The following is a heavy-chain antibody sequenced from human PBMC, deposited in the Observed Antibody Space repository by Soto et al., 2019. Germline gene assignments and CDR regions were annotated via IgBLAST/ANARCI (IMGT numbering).Heavy chain of an antibody. CDR3: VASFVEVTGSYYYYMDV. Sequence: QLQLQESGPGLVKPSETPSLTCTVSGGSISSSNYYWGWIRQPPGKGLEWIGDIFYTGSTYYNPSLKSRVAMSVDTSKNQFSLKLSSVTAADTSMYYCVASFVEVTGSYYYYMDVWGKGTTVTVSS. J-gene: IGHJ6*03. D-gene: IGHD1-20*01. CDR1: GGSISSSNYY. V-gene: IGHV4-39*05. CDR2: IFYTGST.